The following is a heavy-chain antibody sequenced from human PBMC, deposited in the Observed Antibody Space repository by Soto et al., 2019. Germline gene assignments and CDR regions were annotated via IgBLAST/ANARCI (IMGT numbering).Heavy chain of an antibody. CDR3: ASDLAGWPDY. CDR1: GYTFASYA. Sequence: ASVKVSCKASGYTFASYAIHWVRQAPGQRLEWMGWINAGNGNTKYSQKFQDRVTITRDTSASTAYMELSSLGSEDTAVYYCASDLAGWPDYWGQGTLVTVSS. V-gene: IGHV1-3*01. D-gene: IGHD6-19*01. J-gene: IGHJ4*02. CDR2: INAGNGNT.